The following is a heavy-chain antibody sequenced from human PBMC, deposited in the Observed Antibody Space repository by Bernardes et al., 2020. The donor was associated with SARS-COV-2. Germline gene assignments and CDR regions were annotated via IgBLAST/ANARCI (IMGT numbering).Heavy chain of an antibody. D-gene: IGHD2-15*01. J-gene: IGHJ4*02. CDR1: GFTFSSYA. CDR3: AKRLCSGGSCYSCFDY. Sequence: GGSLRLSCAASGFTFSSYAMSWVRQAPGKGLEWVSAISGSGGSTYYADSVKGRFTISRDNSKNTLYLQMNSLRAEDTAVYYCAKRLCSGGSCYSCFDYWGQGTLVTVSS. CDR2: ISGSGGST. V-gene: IGHV3-23*01.